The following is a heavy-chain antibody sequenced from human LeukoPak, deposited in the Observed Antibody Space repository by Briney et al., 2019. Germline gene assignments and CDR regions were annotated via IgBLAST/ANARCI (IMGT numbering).Heavy chain of an antibody. CDR3: AGGTLPKGAAVDI. CDR2: TYYSGST. V-gene: IGHV4-31*03. CDR1: GGSISSGGYY. Sequence: SQTLSLTCTVSGGSISSGGYYWSWIRQHPGKGLEGIGYTYYSGSTYYNPSLKSRVTISIDTSKNQFSLKLSSVTAADTAVYYCAGGTLPKGAAVDIWDQGTLVTVSS. D-gene: IGHD6-25*01. J-gene: IGHJ3*02.